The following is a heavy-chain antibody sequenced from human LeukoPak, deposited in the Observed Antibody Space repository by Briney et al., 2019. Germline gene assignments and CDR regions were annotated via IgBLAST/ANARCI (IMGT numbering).Heavy chain of an antibody. Sequence: GRSLRLSCAASGFTFSSFPMHWVRQAPGKGLEYVSAISSNGGSTYYADSVKGIFTISRDNSKNTLYLQMSSLRPEDTAVYYCVRNTGWYDCWGQGTLVTVSS. D-gene: IGHD1/OR15-1a*01. CDR3: VRNTGWYDC. CDR2: ISSNGGST. V-gene: IGHV3-64D*09. CDR1: GFTFSSFP. J-gene: IGHJ5*01.